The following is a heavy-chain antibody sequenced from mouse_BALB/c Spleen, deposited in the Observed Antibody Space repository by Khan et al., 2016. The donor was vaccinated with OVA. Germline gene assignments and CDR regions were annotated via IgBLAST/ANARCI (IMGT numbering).Heavy chain of an antibody. J-gene: IGHJ2*01. D-gene: IGHD2-2*01. Sequence: EVQLQESGGGLVQPGGSMKLSCDASGFTFSNYWMNWVRLSPEKGLEWVAEISLKSDDYVTHYAESVKGRFTISRDDSKSSVYLQMNSLRAEDTGSYYCWFVLWGQGTTLTVSS. CDR1: GFTFSNYW. V-gene: IGHV6-6*02. CDR2: ISLKSDDYVT. CDR3: WFVL.